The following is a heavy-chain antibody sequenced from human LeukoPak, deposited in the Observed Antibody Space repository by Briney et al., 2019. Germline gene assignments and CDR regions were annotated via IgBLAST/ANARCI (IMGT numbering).Heavy chain of an antibody. V-gene: IGHV3-9*01. J-gene: IGHJ4*02. CDR2: ISWNSGSI. D-gene: IGHD3-22*01. Sequence: GGSLRLSCAASGFTFDDYAMHWVRQAPGKGLEWVSGISWNSGSIGYADSVKGRFTISRDNAKNSLYLQMNSLRVEDTAFYYCAKDRFFYDSGSKANWGQGTLVTVSS. CDR1: GFTFDDYA. CDR3: AKDRFFYDSGSKAN.